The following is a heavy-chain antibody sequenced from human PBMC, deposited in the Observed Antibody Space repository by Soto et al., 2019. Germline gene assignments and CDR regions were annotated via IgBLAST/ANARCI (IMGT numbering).Heavy chain of an antibody. J-gene: IGHJ4*02. D-gene: IGHD3-22*01. V-gene: IGHV3-23*01. CDR3: AKHPGPYYYDSSGYGFAY. Sequence: GGSLRLSCAASGFTFSNYAMSWVRQAPGKGLEWVSAISGSGGSTYYADSVKGRFTISRDNSKNTLYLQMNSLRAEDTAVYYCAKHPGPYYYDSSGYGFAYWGQGTLVTVS. CDR1: GFTFSNYA. CDR2: ISGSGGST.